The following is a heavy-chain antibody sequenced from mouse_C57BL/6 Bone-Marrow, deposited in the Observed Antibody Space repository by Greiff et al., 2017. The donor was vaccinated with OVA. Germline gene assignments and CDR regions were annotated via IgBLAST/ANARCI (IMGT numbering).Heavy chain of an antibody. Sequence: QVQLQQSGADLVKPGASVKVSCKASGYTFTSYWMHWVKQRPGQGLEWIGRIHPSDSDPNYNQKFKGKATLTVDKAYSTAYMQLSSRTSEDSAVYYCATRQLRFYWYFDVWGTGTTVTVSS. CDR1: GYTFTSYW. CDR3: ATRQLRFYWYFDV. V-gene: IGHV1-74*01. CDR2: IHPSDSDP. D-gene: IGHD3-2*02. J-gene: IGHJ1*03.